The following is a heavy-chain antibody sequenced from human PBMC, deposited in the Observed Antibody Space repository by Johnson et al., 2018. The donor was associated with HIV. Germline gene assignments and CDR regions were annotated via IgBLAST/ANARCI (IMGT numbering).Heavy chain of an antibody. D-gene: IGHD3-22*01. Sequence: MQLVESGGGVVRPGGSLRLSCAASGFTFDDYGMSWVRQAPGKGLEWVSGISGSGGSTYYADSVKGRFTISRDNSKSTLYLQMNSLKTEDMAVYYCTSTPPYYYDSGGYMGDAFDIWGQGTMVTVSS. CDR1: GFTFDDYG. CDR3: TSTPPYYYDSGGYMGDAFDI. J-gene: IGHJ3*02. CDR2: ISGSGGST. V-gene: IGHV3-23*04.